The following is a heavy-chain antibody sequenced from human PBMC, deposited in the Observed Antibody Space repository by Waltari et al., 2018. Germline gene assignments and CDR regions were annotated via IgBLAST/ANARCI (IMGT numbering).Heavy chain of an antibody. Sequence: EVQLVESGGGLVQPGGSLRLSCAASGFTFSSYWMSWVRQAPGKGREWGGNIKQDGSEKDYVDSVKGRFTISRDNAKNSLYLQMNSLRAEDTAVYYCATTYDAFDIWGQGTMVTVSS. CDR2: IKQDGSEK. V-gene: IGHV3-7*01. CDR1: GFTFSSYW. CDR3: ATTYDAFDI. D-gene: IGHD1-1*01. J-gene: IGHJ3*02.